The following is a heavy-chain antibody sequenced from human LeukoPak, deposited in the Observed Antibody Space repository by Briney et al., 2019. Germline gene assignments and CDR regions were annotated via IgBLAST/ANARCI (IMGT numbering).Heavy chain of an antibody. CDR1: GFTFSSYE. CDR3: ARYRYDSSGYYLDYYYYYYMDV. J-gene: IGHJ6*03. D-gene: IGHD3-22*01. CDR2: ISSSSSYI. Sequence: GGSLRLSCAASGFTFSSYEMNWVRQAPGKGPEWVSSISSSSSYIYYADSVKGRFTISRDNAKNSLYLQMNSLRAEDTAVYYCARYRYDSSGYYLDYYYYYYMDVWGKGTTVTVSS. V-gene: IGHV3-21*01.